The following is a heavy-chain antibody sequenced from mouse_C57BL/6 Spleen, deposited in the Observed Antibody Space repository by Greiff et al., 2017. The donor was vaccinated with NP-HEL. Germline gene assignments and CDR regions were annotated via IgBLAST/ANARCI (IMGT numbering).Heavy chain of an antibody. CDR3: ARLGYYGSSYDDY. J-gene: IGHJ2*01. V-gene: IGHV1-4*01. D-gene: IGHD1-1*01. CDR2: INPSSGYT. CDR1: GYTFTSYT. Sequence: VQLQQSGAELARPGASVKMSCKASGYTFTSYTMHWVKQRPGQGLEWIGYINPSSGYTKYNQKFKDKATLTADKSSSTAYMQLSSLTSEDSAVYYCARLGYYGSSYDDYWGQGTTLTVSS.